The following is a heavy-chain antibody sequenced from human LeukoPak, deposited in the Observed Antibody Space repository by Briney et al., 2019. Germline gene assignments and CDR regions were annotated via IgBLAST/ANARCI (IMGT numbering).Heavy chain of an antibody. V-gene: IGHV4-34*01. D-gene: IGHD3-22*01. CDR1: GGSFSGYY. J-gene: IGHJ4*02. CDR3: ARLWAYYYDSSGYVN. CDR2: INHSGST. Sequence: PSETLSLTCAVYGGSFSGYYWSWIRQPPGKGLEWVGEINHSGSTNYNPSLKSRVTISVDTSKNQFSLKLSSVTAADTAVYYCARLWAYYYDSSGYVNWGQGTLVTVSS.